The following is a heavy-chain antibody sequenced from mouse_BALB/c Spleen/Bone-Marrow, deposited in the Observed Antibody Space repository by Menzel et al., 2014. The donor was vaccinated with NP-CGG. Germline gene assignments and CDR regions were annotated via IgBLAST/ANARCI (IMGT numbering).Heavy chain of an antibody. J-gene: IGHJ3*01. CDR1: GFTFTDYY. V-gene: IGHV7-3*02. Sequence: EVKVVDSGGGLVQPGGSLRLSCAPSGFTFTDYYMSWVRQPPGKALEWLGFIRNKANGYTTEYSASVKGRFTISRDNSQSILYLQMNTLRAEDSATYYCARDRRYDLAWFAYWGQGTLVTVSA. CDR2: IRNKANGYTT. CDR3: ARDRRYDLAWFAY. D-gene: IGHD2-14*01.